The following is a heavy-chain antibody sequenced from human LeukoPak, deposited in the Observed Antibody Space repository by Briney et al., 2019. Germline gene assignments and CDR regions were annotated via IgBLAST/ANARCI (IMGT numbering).Heavy chain of an antibody. CDR2: IKSKTDGGTT. CDR3: TTVVVLMVYAIDY. CDR1: GFTFSNAW. J-gene: IGHJ4*02. V-gene: IGHV3-15*01. D-gene: IGHD2-8*01. Sequence: PGGSLRLSCAASGFTFSNAWMSWVRQAPGKGLEWVGRIKSKTDGGTTDYAAPVKGRFTISRDDSKNTLYLQMHILKTEDTAVYYCTTVVVLMVYAIDYWGQGTLVTVSS.